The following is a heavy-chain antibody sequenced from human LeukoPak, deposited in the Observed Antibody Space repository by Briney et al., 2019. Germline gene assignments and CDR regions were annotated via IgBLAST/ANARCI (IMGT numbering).Heavy chain of an antibody. V-gene: IGHV3-23*01. J-gene: IGHJ5*02. CDR1: GFTFNSYA. Sequence: PGGSLRLSCAVSGFTFNSYAMSWFRQAPVKGLEWVSAISGSGRSTYYADSVKGRFTISRDNSKNTLYLQMNSLRAEDTAVYYCATPPSATGNHWGQGTLVTVSS. CDR2: ISGSGRST. CDR3: ATPPSATGNH. D-gene: IGHD7-27*01.